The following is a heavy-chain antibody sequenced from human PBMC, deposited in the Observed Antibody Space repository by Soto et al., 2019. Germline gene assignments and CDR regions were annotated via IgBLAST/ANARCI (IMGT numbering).Heavy chain of an antibody. CDR1: GFTFSSYA. V-gene: IGHV3-30-3*01. CDR3: ARDRGDNLDRSLGDYYGMDV. J-gene: IGHJ6*02. D-gene: IGHD1-1*01. Sequence: PGGSLRLSCAASGFTFSSYAMHWVRQAPGKGLEWVAVISYDGSNKYYADSVKGRFTISRDNSKNTLYLQMNSLRAEDTAVYYCARDRGDNLDRSLGDYYGMDVWGQGTTVTVS. CDR2: ISYDGSNK.